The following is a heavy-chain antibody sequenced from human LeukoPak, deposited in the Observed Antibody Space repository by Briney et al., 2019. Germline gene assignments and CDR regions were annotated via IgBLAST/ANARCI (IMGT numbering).Heavy chain of an antibody. V-gene: IGHV3-23*01. D-gene: IGHD4-17*01. Sequence: PGGSLRLSCAASGLTFSSYAMNWVRQASGKGLEWVSGITDNGRKTYYADSVKGRFSISRDNSKNTLYLQMSDLRAEDTAVYYCAKITVATTLNYWGQGTLVTVSS. J-gene: IGHJ4*02. CDR1: GLTFSSYA. CDR2: ITDNGRKT. CDR3: AKITVATTLNY.